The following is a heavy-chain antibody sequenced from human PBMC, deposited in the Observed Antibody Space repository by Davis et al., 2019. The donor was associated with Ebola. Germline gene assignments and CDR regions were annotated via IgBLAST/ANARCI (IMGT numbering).Heavy chain of an antibody. CDR2: IVVGSGNT. J-gene: IGHJ4*02. CDR1: GYTFTSYY. Sequence: AASVKVSCKASGYTFTSYYMHWVRQAPGQRLEWIGWIVVGSGNTNYAQKFQERVTITRDMSTSTAYMELRSLRSDDTAVYYCARDLFYALGVVGDWGQGTLVTVSS. CDR3: ARDLFYALGVVGD. V-gene: IGHV1-58*02. D-gene: IGHD2-2*01.